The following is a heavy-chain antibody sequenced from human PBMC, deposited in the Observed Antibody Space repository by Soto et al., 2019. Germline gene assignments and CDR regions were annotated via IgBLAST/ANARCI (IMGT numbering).Heavy chain of an antibody. D-gene: IGHD6-6*01. CDR2: ISAHNGNT. Sequence: QVHLVQSGAEVKKPGASVKVSCKCSGYTFTSYGITWVRQAPGQGLEWMGWISAHNGNTAYARTHPGQVSVTTDAYTSTTYRELRSLRPDVTAVTSCARGRDGDYWGQGALVTVSS. CDR1: GYTFTSYG. J-gene: IGHJ4*02. CDR3: ARGRDGDY. V-gene: IGHV1-18*01.